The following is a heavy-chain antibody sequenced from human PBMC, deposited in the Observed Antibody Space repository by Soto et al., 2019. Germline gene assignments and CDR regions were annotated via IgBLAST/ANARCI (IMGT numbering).Heavy chain of an antibody. V-gene: IGHV4-31*01. J-gene: IGHJ5*02. CDR1: GGSISXXXYH. CDR3: XXXIDP. CDR2: IYYSGST. Sequence: QVQLQESGPGLVKPSQTLSLTCTVSGGSISXXXYHWSWIRQHPGKGLEWIGYIYYSGSTYYNPXXXXXXXXXXXXXXXXXXXXXXXXXXXXXXXXXXXXXIDPWGQGTLVTVSS.